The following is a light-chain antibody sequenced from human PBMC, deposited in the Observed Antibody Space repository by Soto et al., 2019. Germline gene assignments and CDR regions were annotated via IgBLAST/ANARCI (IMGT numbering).Light chain of an antibody. CDR2: IND. CDR1: SSNIGSNY. V-gene: IGLV1-47*02. J-gene: IGLJ1*01. CDR3: AAWDDSLSGSYV. Sequence: QSVLTQPPSASGTPGQTVTISCSGSSSNIGSNYVYWYQHLPGTAPQLLIFINDRRPSGVPERFSGSKSVTSASLAISGLRSEDEGDYYCAAWDDSLSGSYVFGTGTKLTVL.